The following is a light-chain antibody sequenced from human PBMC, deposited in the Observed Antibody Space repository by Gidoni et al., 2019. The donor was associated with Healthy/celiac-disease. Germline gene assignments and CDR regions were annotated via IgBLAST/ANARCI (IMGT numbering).Light chain of an antibody. Sequence: IRLTQSPSSLSASTGDRVTITFRASQGISSYLAWYQHKPGKAPTLLIYAASTLQSGVPSRFIGSESGTDFTLTIICLPSDYFSTYFFQPYYSYPFTFGGGTKVEIK. CDR1: QGISSY. J-gene: IGKJ4*01. V-gene: IGKV1-8*01. CDR2: AAS. CDR3: QPYYSYPFT.